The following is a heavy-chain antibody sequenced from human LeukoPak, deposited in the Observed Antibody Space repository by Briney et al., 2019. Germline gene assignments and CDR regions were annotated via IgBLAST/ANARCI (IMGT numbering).Heavy chain of an antibody. Sequence: PGGSLRLSCAASGFTFSSYAMSWVRQAPGKGLEWVLGISGSGGSTYYADSVKGRFTISRDNSKNTLYLQMNSLRAEDTAVYYCAKDQRMTTVTTLDCWGQGTLVTVSS. D-gene: IGHD4-17*01. CDR1: GFTFSSYA. CDR2: ISGSGGST. J-gene: IGHJ4*02. CDR3: AKDQRMTTVTTLDC. V-gene: IGHV3-23*01.